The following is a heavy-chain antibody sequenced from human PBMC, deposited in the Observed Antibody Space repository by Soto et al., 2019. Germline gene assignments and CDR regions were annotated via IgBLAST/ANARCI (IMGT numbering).Heavy chain of an antibody. J-gene: IGHJ4*02. CDR2: IRSKAYGGTT. Sequence: GSLRLSCTASGFTFSDYTMSWFRQAPGKGLEWVGFIRSKAYGGTTEHAASVKGRFTISRDDSKSIAYLQMNSLKAEDTAVYHCTRDGRYSGYPPPAFWGQGTQVTVSS. D-gene: IGHD5-12*01. CDR1: GFTFSDYT. CDR3: TRDGRYSGYPPPAF. V-gene: IGHV3-49*03.